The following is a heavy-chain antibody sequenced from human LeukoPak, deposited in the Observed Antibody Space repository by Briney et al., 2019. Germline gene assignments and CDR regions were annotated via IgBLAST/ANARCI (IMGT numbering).Heavy chain of an antibody. J-gene: IGHJ2*01. V-gene: IGHV3-13*01. CDR2: INVAGNT. CDR1: GFTLSSHD. D-gene: IGHD2-8*01. Sequence: PGGSLRLSCAASGFTLSSHDVHWVRQVPGKGLEWISAINVAGNTYYSDSVKGRFSVSRDNAKNSVHLQMTSLRAGDAAVYHCAREPDVYGSWYFDLWAVAPRSLSPQ. CDR3: AREPDVYGSWYFDL.